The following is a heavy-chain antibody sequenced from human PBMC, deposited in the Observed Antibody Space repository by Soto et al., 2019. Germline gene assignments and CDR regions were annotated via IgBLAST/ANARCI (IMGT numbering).Heavy chain of an antibody. D-gene: IGHD6-13*01. V-gene: IGHV4-39*01. CDR1: GGSISSSSYY. CDR2: IYYSGST. J-gene: IGHJ6*03. Sequence: QLQLQESGPGLVKPSETLSLTCTVSGGSISSSSYYWGWIRQPPGKGLEWIGSIYYSGSTYNHPSLKSRVTISVDTSKNQFSLKLSSVTAADTAVYYCARPRIAAAGYYYYYMDVWGKGTTVTVSS. CDR3: ARPRIAAAGYYYYYMDV.